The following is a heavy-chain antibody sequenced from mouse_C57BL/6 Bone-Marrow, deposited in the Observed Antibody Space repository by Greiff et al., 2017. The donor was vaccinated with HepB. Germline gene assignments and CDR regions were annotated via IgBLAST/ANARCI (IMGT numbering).Heavy chain of an antibody. Sequence: EVQLVESGGDLVKPGGSLKLSCAASGFTFSSYGMSWVRQTPDKRLEWVATISSGGSYTYYPDSVKGRFTISRDNAKNTLYLQMSSLKSEETAMYYCAKHGAITTGVPYAMDYWGQGTSVTVSS. V-gene: IGHV5-6*01. CDR2: ISSGGSYT. CDR3: AKHGAITTGVPYAMDY. J-gene: IGHJ4*01. D-gene: IGHD1-1*01. CDR1: GFTFSSYG.